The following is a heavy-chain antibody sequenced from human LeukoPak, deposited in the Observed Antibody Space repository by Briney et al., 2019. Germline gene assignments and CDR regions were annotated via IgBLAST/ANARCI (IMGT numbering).Heavy chain of an antibody. CDR3: ARRTYYYDSSGYYTPFYFDY. CDR1: GGSLSSYY. V-gene: IGHV4-59*12. CDR2: IYYSGST. D-gene: IGHD3-22*01. J-gene: IGHJ4*02. Sequence: PSETLSLTCTVSGGSLSSYYWSWIRQPPGKGLEGIGYIYYSGSTNYNPSLKSRVTISVDTSKNQFSLKLSSATAADTAVYYCARRTYYYDSSGYYTPFYFDYWGQGTLATVSS.